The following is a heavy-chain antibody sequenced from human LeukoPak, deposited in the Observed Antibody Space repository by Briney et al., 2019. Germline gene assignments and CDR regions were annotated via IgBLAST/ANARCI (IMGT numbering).Heavy chain of an antibody. J-gene: IGHJ4*02. D-gene: IGHD6-19*01. V-gene: IGHV4-61*02. CDR2: IYTSGST. Sequence: PSETLSPTCTVSGGSISSGSYYWSWIRQPAGKGLEWIGRIYTSGSTNYNPSLKSRVTISVDTSKNQFSLKLSSVTAADTAVYYCASIAVSGTPLDYWGQGTLVTVSS. CDR1: GGSISSGSYY. CDR3: ASIAVSGTPLDY.